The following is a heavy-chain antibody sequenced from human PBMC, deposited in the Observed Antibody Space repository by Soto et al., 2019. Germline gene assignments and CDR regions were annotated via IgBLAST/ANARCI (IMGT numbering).Heavy chain of an antibody. CDR3: ATAYRQWEQFQLDY. J-gene: IGHJ4*02. Sequence: VASVKVSCKASGGTFSRYAISWVRQAPGQGLEWMGGIIPIFGTANYAQKFQGRVTMTADASTDTAYMELSSLRSEDTAVYYCATAYRQWEQFQLDYWGQGTLVTAPQ. V-gene: IGHV1-69*13. CDR2: IIPIFGTA. D-gene: IGHD1-26*01. CDR1: GGTFSRYA.